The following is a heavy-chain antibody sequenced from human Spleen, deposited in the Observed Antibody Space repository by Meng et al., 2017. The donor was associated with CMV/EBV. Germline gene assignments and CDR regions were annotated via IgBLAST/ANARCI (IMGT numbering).Heavy chain of an antibody. D-gene: IGHD3-3*01. CDR3: ARHWGGDDFWSGYADY. CDR1: GYSFTSYW. V-gene: IGHV5-51*01. Sequence: GGSLRLSCKGSGYSFTSYWIGWVRQMPGKGLEWMGIIFPSDSDTKYSPSFQGQVTFSVDRSITTAYLHWTSLRASDTAMYFCARHWGGDDFWSGYADYWGQGMLVTVSS. J-gene: IGHJ4*02. CDR2: IFPSDSDT.